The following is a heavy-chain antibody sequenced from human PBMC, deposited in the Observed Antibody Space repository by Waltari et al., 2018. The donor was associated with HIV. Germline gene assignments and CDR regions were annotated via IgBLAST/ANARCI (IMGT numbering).Heavy chain of an antibody. D-gene: IGHD1-26*01. CDR1: GYSISSGYY. J-gene: IGHJ4*02. CDR2: IYHSGST. V-gene: IGHV4-38-2*01. CDR3: ATQNPSGSYYYFDY. Sequence: QVQLQESGPGLVKPSETLSLTCAVSGYSISSGYYWGWIRQPPGKGLEWIGSIYHSGSTYYNPSLKSRVTRSVDTSKNQFSLKLSSVTAADTAVYYCATQNPSGSYYYFDYWGQGTLVTVSS.